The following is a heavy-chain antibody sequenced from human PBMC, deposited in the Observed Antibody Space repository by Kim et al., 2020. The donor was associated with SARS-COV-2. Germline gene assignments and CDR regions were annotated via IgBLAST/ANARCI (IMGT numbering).Heavy chain of an antibody. J-gene: IGHJ6*02. Sequence: ASVKVSCKASGYTFTGYYMHWVRQAPGQGLEWMGWINPNSGGTNYAQKFQGWVTMTRDTSISTAYMELSRLRSDDTAVYYCARLRDGKGKYGMDVWGQGTTVTVSS. CDR2: INPNSGGT. CDR1: GYTFTGYY. CDR3: ARLRDGKGKYGMDV. V-gene: IGHV1-2*04. D-gene: IGHD6-13*01.